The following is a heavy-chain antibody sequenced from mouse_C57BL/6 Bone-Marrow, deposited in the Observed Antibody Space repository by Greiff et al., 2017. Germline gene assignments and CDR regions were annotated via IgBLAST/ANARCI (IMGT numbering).Heavy chain of an antibody. CDR2: IWRGGST. CDR1: GFSLTSYG. V-gene: IGHV2-5*01. CDR3: ASHYYGSSSYWYFDV. D-gene: IGHD1-1*01. J-gene: IGHJ1*03. Sequence: VKLVESGPGLVQPSQSLSITCTVSGFSLTSYGVHWVRQSPGKGLEWLGVIWRGGSTDYNAAFMSRLSITKDNSKSQVFFKMNSLQADDTAIYYCASHYYGSSSYWYFDVWGTGTTVTVSS.